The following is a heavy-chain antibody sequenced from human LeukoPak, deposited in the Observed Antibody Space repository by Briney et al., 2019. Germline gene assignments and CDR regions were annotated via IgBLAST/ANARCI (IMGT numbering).Heavy chain of an antibody. CDR2: MSPNSGNT. V-gene: IGHV1-8*01. Sequence: GASVKVSCKASGYTFTSYDINWVRQATGQGLEWMGWMSPNSGNTGYAQKFQGRVTMTRNTSISTAYMELSSLRSEDTAVYYCATPRVPSIYSGYANDAFDIWGQGTMVTVSS. CDR3: ATPRVPSIYSGYANDAFDI. D-gene: IGHD5-12*01. J-gene: IGHJ3*02. CDR1: GYTFTSYD.